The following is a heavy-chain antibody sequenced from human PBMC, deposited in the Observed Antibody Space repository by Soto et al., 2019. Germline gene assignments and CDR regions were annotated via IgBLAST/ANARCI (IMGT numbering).Heavy chain of an antibody. D-gene: IGHD2-15*01. CDR1: GFSLNTGGIC. CDR2: IDWADDK. V-gene: IGHV2-70*13. J-gene: IGHJ4*02. Sequence: SGPTLVNPTETLTLTCTFSGFSLNTGGICVSWIRQPPGKALEWLGLIDWADDKDYRTSLKTRLTISKDSSKNQVVLTMTNMDPVDTATYYCARSLSVAASSGFDFWGQGILVTVSS. CDR3: ARSLSVAASSGFDF.